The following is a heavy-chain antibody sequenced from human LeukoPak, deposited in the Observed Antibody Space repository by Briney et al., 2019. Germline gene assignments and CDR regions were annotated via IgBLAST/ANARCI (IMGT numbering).Heavy chain of an antibody. CDR2: ISVYNGNT. J-gene: IGHJ4*02. CDR3: ARYYYDSSGYYDY. CDR1: GYTFSGYG. Sequence: GASVKVSCKASGYTFSGYGISWVRQAPGQGLEWMGWISVYNGNTNYAQKLQGRVTMTTDTSTTTVYMELRSLTSDDTAVYYCARYYYDSSGYYDYWGQGTLVTVSS. D-gene: IGHD3-22*01. V-gene: IGHV1-18*01.